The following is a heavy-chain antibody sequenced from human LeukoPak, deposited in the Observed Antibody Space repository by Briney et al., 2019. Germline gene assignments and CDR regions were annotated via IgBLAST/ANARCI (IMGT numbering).Heavy chain of an antibody. CDR3: ARDPTGSYNFDY. CDR2: ISYDGSNK. J-gene: IGHJ4*02. V-gene: IGHV3-30-3*01. Sequence: GGSLRLSCAASGFTFSNAWMSWVRQAPGKGLEWVAVISYDGSNKYYADSVKGRFTISRDNSKNTLSLQMNSLRAEDTAVYYCARDPTGSYNFDYWGQGTLVTVSS. CDR1: GFTFSNAW. D-gene: IGHD3-10*01.